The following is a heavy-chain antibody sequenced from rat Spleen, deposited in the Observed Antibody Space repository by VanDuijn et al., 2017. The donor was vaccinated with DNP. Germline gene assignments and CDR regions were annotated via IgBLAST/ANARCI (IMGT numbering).Heavy chain of an antibody. CDR2: INTDGGST. CDR3: ASWAPIAPISTSNY. CDR1: GFTFSSYW. J-gene: IGHJ2*01. V-gene: IGHV5-58*01. Sequence: EVQLVESGGGLVQPGRSLKLSCVASGFTFSSYWMFWVRQAPGKGLEWVASINTDGGSTYYPDSVRGRFTISRDNAENTVYLQMSSLRSEDTATYYCASWAPIAPISTSNYWGQGVMVTVSS. D-gene: IGHD1-2*01.